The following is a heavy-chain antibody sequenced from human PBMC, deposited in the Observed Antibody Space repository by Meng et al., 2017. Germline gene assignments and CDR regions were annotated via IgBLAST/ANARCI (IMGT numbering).Heavy chain of an antibody. J-gene: IGHJ3*02. CDR1: VGSFSGYY. CDR2: IHHSGST. D-gene: IGHD6-13*01. Sequence: VPLPLWGGGILKPSETLFLTCAVAVGSFSGYYWGWIHQPPGKGLEWIGEIHHSGSTNYNPSIKSRVTISVDTSKNQFSLKLSSVTAADTDVYYCARGSGAYSSSWYSRNDAFDIWGQGTMVTVSS. V-gene: IGHV4-34*01. CDR3: ARGSGAYSSSWYSRNDAFDI.